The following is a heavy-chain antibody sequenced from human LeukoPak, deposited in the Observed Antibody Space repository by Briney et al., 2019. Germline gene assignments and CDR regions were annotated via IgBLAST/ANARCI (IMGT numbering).Heavy chain of an antibody. Sequence: PSETLSLTCTVSGGSISSSSYYWGWIRQPPGKGLEWIGSIYYSGSTYYNPSLKSRVTISVDTSKNQFSLKLSSVTAADTAVYYCARGRNIAYYDILTGNQSGWYFDLWGRGTLVTVSS. J-gene: IGHJ2*01. CDR1: GGSISSSSYY. D-gene: IGHD3-9*01. CDR2: IYYSGST. V-gene: IGHV4-39*07. CDR3: ARGRNIAYYDILTGNQSGWYFDL.